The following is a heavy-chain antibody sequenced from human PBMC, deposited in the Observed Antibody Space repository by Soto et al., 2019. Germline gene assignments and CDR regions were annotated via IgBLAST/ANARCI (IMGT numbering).Heavy chain of an antibody. J-gene: IGHJ6*02. CDR2: ISPYNGTT. CDR3: ARDGERDTGLNFYYYLHGMDA. Sequence: ASVKVSCKASGYTFTTYGISWVRQAPGQGLEWMGWISPYNGTTKYAEKFQGELTMTTDTATSTAYMDLRSLRSDDTAVYYCARDGERDTGLNFYYYLHGMDAWGQGTRVTVSS. V-gene: IGHV1-18*04. CDR1: GYTFTTYG. D-gene: IGHD1-1*01.